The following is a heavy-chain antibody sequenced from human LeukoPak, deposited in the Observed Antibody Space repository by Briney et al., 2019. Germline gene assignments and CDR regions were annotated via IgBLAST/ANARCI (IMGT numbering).Heavy chain of an antibody. CDR3: ARVPPNIVVVPAANAFDI. Sequence: SETLSLTCTVSGGSISSSSYYWGWIRQPPGTGLEWIGSIYYSGSTYYNPSLKSRVTISVDTSKNQFSLKLSSVTAADTAVYYCARVPPNIVVVPAANAFDIWGQGTMVTVSS. V-gene: IGHV4-39*01. CDR1: GGSISSSSYY. CDR2: IYYSGST. J-gene: IGHJ3*02. D-gene: IGHD2-2*01.